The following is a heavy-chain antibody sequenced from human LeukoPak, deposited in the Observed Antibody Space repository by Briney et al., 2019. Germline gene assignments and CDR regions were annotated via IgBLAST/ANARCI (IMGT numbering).Heavy chain of an antibody. CDR1: GYTFTGYY. D-gene: IGHD3-22*01. V-gene: IGHV1-2*02. CDR3: ARYYDSSGYYYANGMDV. J-gene: IGHJ6*02. Sequence: ASVKVSCKASGYTFTGYYMHWVLQAPGQGLEWMGWITPNSGGTNYAQKFQGRVTMTRDTSISTAYMELIRLRSDDTAVYYCARYYDSSGYYYANGMDVWGQGTTVTVSS. CDR2: ITPNSGGT.